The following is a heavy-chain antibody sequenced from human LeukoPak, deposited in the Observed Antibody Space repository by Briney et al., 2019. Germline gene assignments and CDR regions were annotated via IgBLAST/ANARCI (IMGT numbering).Heavy chain of an antibody. CDR2: ISGSGGST. D-gene: IGHD2-8*02. CDR1: GFTFSSYA. CDR3: AKDGIVLVVYARPFDY. J-gene: IGHJ4*02. V-gene: IGHV3-23*01. Sequence: QPGGSLRLSCAASGFTFSSYAMSWVRQAPGRVLEWVSAISGSGGSTYYADSVKGRFTISRDNSKNTLYLQMNSLRAEDTAVYYCAKDGIVLVVYARPFDYWGQGTLVTVSS.